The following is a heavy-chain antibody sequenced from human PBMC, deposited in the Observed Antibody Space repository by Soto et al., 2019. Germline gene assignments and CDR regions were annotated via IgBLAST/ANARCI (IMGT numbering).Heavy chain of an antibody. J-gene: IGHJ5*02. CDR3: AREGYCSNGVCANWFDP. Sequence: QVQLQESGPGLVKPSETLSLTCTVSGGSISGYYWSWIRQPPGKGLGWIGYISYSGSTNYNPSLKSRVTISVDTSKNQFSLRLSSVTAADTAVYYCAREGYCSNGVCANWFDPWGQGTLVTVSS. CDR1: GGSISGYY. CDR2: ISYSGST. V-gene: IGHV4-59*01. D-gene: IGHD2-8*01.